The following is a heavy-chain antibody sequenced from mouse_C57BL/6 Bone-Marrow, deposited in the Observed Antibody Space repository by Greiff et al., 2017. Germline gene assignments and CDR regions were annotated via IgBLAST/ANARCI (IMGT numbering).Heavy chain of an antibody. J-gene: IGHJ2*01. Sequence: QVQLQQPGAELVKPGASVKLSCKASGYTFTSYWMHWVKQGPGRGLEWIGRIDPNSGGTKYNEKFESKATLTVDKPSSTAYMQLSSLTSEDSAVYYCARSRLRVPYYFDYWGQGTTLTVSS. CDR3: ARSRLRVPYYFDY. CDR1: GYTFTSYW. D-gene: IGHD3-2*02. V-gene: IGHV1-72*01. CDR2: IDPNSGGT.